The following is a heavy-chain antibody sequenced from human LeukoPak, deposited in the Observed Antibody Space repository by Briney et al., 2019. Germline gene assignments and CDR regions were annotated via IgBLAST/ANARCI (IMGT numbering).Heavy chain of an antibody. V-gene: IGHV1-69*04. D-gene: IGHD6-19*01. CDR1: GYTFTSYG. Sequence: SVKVSCKASGYTFTSYGISWVRQAPGQGLEWMGRIIPILGIANYAQKFQGRVTITADKSTSTAYMELSSLRSEDTAVYYCVIGIAVAGTPPDYWGQGTLVTVSS. CDR2: IIPILGIA. J-gene: IGHJ4*02. CDR3: VIGIAVAGTPPDY.